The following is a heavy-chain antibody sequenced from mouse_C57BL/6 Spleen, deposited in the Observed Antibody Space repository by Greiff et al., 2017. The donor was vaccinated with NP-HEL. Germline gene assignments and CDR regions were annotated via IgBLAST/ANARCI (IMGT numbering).Heavy chain of an antibody. CDR1: GYTFTSYW. CDR2: IDPSDSYT. CDR3: ARGRDWYFDV. V-gene: IGHV1-50*01. Sequence: QVQLQQPGAELVKPGASVKLSCKASGYTFTSYWMQWVKQRPGQGLEWIGEIDPSDSYTNYNQKFKGKATLTVDTSSGTAYMQLSSLTSEDSAVYYCARGRDWYFDVWGTGTTVTVSS. J-gene: IGHJ1*03.